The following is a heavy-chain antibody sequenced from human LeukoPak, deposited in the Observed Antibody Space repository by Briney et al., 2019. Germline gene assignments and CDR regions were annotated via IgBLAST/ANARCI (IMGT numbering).Heavy chain of an antibody. CDR3: ARDRGGSTSPYYFDY. CDR2: ISSSSSTI. CDR1: GFTFSSYS. Sequence: PGGSLRLSCAASGFTFSSYSMNSVRQAPGKGLEWVSYISSSSSTIYYADSVKGRFTISRDNAKNSLYLQMNSLRAEDTAVYYCARDRGGSTSPYYFDYWGQGTLVTVSS. D-gene: IGHD2-2*01. V-gene: IGHV3-48*01. J-gene: IGHJ4*02.